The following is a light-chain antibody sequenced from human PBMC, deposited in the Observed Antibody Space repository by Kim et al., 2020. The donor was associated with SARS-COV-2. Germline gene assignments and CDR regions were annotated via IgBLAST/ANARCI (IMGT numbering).Light chain of an antibody. CDR1: KLGNKY. J-gene: IGLJ2*01. CDR3: QAWDRTTMV. Sequence: VSPGQPASITCSGDKLGNKYVCWYQQRPGQSPVLVMYQDNRRPSGIPERFSGSNFGNTATLTISGTQAMDEADYYCQAWDRTTMVFGGGTQLTVL. V-gene: IGLV3-1*01. CDR2: QDN.